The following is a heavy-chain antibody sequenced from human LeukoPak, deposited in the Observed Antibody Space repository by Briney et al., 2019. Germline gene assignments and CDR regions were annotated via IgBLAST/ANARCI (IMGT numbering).Heavy chain of an antibody. D-gene: IGHD2-21*02. CDR2: TYYRSKWYN. CDR1: VDSVSSNSAA. Sequence: SQTLSLTCAISVDSVSSNSAAWNWIRQSPSRGLEWLGRTYYRSKWYNDYAVSVKSRITINPDTSKNQFSLQLNSVTPEDTAVYYCSREVAYCGDDCYSAEFDYWGQGILVTVSS. J-gene: IGHJ4*02. V-gene: IGHV6-1*01. CDR3: SREVAYCGDDCYSAEFDY.